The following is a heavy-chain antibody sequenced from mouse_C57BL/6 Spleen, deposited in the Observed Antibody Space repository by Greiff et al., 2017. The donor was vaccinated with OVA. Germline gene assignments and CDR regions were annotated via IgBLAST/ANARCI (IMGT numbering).Heavy chain of an antibody. V-gene: IGHV5-16*01. CDR2: INYDGSST. CDR3: AREEGYAMDY. Sequence: EVHLVESEGGLVQPGSSMKLSCTASGFTFSDYYMAWVSQVPETGLEWVANINYDGSSTYYLDSLKSRFIISRDNAKNILYMQMSSLKSEDTATYYCAREEGYAMDYWGQGTSVTVSS. J-gene: IGHJ4*01. CDR1: GFTFSDYY.